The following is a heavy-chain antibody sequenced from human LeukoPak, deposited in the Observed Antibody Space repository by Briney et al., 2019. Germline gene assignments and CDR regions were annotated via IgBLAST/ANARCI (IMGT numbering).Heavy chain of an antibody. CDR2: IYYSGST. Sequence: RSSETLSLTCTVSGGSISSGSYYWSWIRQPPGKGLEWIGYIYYSGSTNYNPSLKSRVTISVDTSKNQFSLKVSSVTAADTAVYYCARLRRVNWYFDLWGRGTLVTVSS. CDR1: GGSISSGSYY. D-gene: IGHD3-10*01. J-gene: IGHJ2*01. CDR3: ARLRRVNWYFDL. V-gene: IGHV4-61*01.